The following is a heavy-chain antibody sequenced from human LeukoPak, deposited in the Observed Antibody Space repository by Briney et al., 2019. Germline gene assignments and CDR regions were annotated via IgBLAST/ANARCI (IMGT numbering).Heavy chain of an antibody. CDR1: GFTFSSYA. CDR3: VKGGYSGYEYAFDI. J-gene: IGHJ3*02. CDR2: ISDSGGST. Sequence: GGSLRLSCAASGFTFSSYAMSWVRQAPGKGLEWVSSISDSGGSTSNADSVKGRFTISRDNSKNTLYLQMNSLRAEDTAGYYCVKGGYSGYEYAFDIWGQGTMVTVSS. D-gene: IGHD5-12*01. V-gene: IGHV3-23*01.